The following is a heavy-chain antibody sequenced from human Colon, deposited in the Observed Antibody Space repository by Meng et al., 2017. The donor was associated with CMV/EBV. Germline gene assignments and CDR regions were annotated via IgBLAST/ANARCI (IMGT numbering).Heavy chain of an antibody. J-gene: IGHJ4*02. CDR2: IKHDGTEK. V-gene: IGHV3-7*01. D-gene: IGHD2-21*02. CDR1: GFTFSNYW. CDR3: ARDWGMGTDCSGDCLSY. Sequence: GESLKISCTASGFTFSNYWMTWVRQAPGKGLQWVASIKHDGTEKYFLDSVRGRFTISRDNAKNSLYVQMYSLRAEDTAVYYCARDWGMGTDCSGDCLSYWGQGTLVTVSS.